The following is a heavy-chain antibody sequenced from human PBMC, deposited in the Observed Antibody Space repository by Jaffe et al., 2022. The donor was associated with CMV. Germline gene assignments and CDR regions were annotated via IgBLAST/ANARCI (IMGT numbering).Heavy chain of an antibody. CDR1: GFTFSSYS. CDR2: ISSSSSYI. CDR3: ARDEFMSAFNSWYQRETYNWFDP. J-gene: IGHJ5*02. V-gene: IGHV3-21*01. D-gene: IGHD6-13*01. Sequence: EVQLVESGGGLVKPGGSLRLSCAASGFTFSSYSMNWVRQAPGKGLEWVSSISSSSSYIYYADSVKGRFTISRDNAKNSLYLQMNSLRAEDTAVYYCARDEFMSAFNSWYQRETYNWFDPWGQGTLVTVSS.